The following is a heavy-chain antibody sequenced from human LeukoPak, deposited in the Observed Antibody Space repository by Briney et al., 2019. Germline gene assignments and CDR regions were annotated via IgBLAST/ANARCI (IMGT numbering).Heavy chain of an antibody. CDR3: ARDIYYEGSGYTFDY. J-gene: IGHJ4*02. D-gene: IGHD3-22*01. Sequence: PSETLSLTCTVSGASISSYYWSWIRQPAGKGLEWIGRIYASGTTNYNPSLKSRVTMSVDTSKNQFSLNLSSVTAADTATYYCARDIYYEGSGYTFDYWGQGTLVTVSS. CDR1: GASISSYY. CDR2: IYASGTT. V-gene: IGHV4-4*07.